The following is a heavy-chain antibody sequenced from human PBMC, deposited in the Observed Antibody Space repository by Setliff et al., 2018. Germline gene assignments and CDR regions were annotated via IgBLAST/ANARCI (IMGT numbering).Heavy chain of an antibody. Sequence: ASVKVSCKASGYTFTSYDINWVRQATGQGLEWMGWMNPNSGNTGYAQKFQGRVTMTRNTSISTAYMERSSLRSEDTAVYYCARGRERDYNFWSGYYTYYYYGMDVWGQGTTVTVSS. D-gene: IGHD3-3*01. V-gene: IGHV1-8*02. CDR1: GYTFTSYD. J-gene: IGHJ6*02. CDR2: MNPNSGNT. CDR3: ARGRERDYNFWSGYYTYYYYGMDV.